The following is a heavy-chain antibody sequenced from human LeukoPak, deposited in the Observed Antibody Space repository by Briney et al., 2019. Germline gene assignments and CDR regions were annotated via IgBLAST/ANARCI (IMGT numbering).Heavy chain of an antibody. CDR3: ARDALRGYCSGGSCYYGMDV. D-gene: IGHD2-15*01. CDR2: IIPIFGTA. Sequence: ASVKVSCKASGGTFSSYATSWVRQAPGQGLEWMGGIIPIFGTANYAQKFQGRVTITADKSTSTAYMELSSLRSEDTAVYYCARDALRGYCSGGSCYYGMDVWGKGTTVTVSS. V-gene: IGHV1-69*06. CDR1: GGTFSSYA. J-gene: IGHJ6*04.